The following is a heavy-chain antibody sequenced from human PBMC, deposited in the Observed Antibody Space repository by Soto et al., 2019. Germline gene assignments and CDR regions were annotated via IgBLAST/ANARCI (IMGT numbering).Heavy chain of an antibody. Sequence: GGSLRLSCAASGFTFDDYAMHWVRQVPGKGLEWVSGISWNSASIGYADSVKGRFTTSRDNAKNSLYLEMNSLKTEDTALYYCAKSCITMIVVVITPVAYFDYWGQGTLVTVSS. CDR1: GFTFDDYA. J-gene: IGHJ4*02. CDR3: AKSCITMIVVVITPVAYFDY. D-gene: IGHD3-22*01. CDR2: ISWNSASI. V-gene: IGHV3-9*01.